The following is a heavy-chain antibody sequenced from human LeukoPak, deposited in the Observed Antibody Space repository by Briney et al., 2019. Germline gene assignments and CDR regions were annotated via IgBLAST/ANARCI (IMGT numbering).Heavy chain of an antibody. J-gene: IGHJ6*02. CDR2: IHYSGGT. CDR3: ARSPTLAARTYYYYYGMDV. Sequence: SETLSLTCTVSGGSISSYYWSWIRQPPGKGLEWIGYIHYSGGTNYNPSHKSRVTISVDTSKNQFSLKLSSVTAADTAVYYCARSPTLAARTYYYYYGMDVWGQGTTVTVSS. CDR1: GGSISSYY. V-gene: IGHV4-59*12. D-gene: IGHD6-6*01.